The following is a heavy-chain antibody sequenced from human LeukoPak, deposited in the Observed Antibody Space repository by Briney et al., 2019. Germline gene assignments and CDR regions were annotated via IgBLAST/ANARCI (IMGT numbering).Heavy chain of an antibody. CDR3: ARVRALSYYDSSGDFYYFDY. Sequence: SETLSLTCSVSGGSISTHYWSWLRQPPGEGLEWTAYIYYSGSTDYNPSLKSRVTISVDTSQNQLSLKLSSVTAADTAVYYCARVRALSYYDSSGDFYYFDYWGQGTLVTVSP. CDR2: IYYSGST. D-gene: IGHD3-22*01. V-gene: IGHV4-59*11. CDR1: GGSISTHY. J-gene: IGHJ4*02.